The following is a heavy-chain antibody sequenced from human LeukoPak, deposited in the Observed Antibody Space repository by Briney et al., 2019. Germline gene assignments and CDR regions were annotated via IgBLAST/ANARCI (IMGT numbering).Heavy chain of an antibody. CDR1: GFTFSRFW. CDR2: IKQDGSEK. D-gene: IGHD2-21*01. J-gene: IGHJ4*02. V-gene: IGHV3-7*01. Sequence: GGSLRLSCVASGFTFSRFWMSWVRQAPGKGLEWVANIKQDGSEKDYVDSVKGRFTISRDNAKNSLYLQMNSLRTEGTAVYYWVEFPDYWGQGTLVPVSS. CDR3: VEFPDY.